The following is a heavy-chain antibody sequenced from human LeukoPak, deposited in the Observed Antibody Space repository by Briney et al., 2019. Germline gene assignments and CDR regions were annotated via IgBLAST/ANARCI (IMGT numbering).Heavy chain of an antibody. V-gene: IGHV3-23*01. J-gene: IGHJ4*02. Sequence: GGSLRLSCAASGFTFSSYAMSWVRQAPGKGLEWVSAISGSGGSTYYADSVKGRFTISRDNSKNTLYLRMNSLRAEDTAVYYCAKVVVPAAIFAGSDYWGQGTLVTVSS. CDR3: AKVVVPAAIFAGSDY. CDR2: ISGSGGST. CDR1: GFTFSSYA. D-gene: IGHD2-2*02.